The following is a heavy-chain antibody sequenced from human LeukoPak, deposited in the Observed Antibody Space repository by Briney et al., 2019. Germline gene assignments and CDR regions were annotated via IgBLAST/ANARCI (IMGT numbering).Heavy chain of an antibody. CDR1: GFTFSDYY. CDR2: ISSGGSTI. D-gene: IGHD6-13*01. V-gene: IGHV3-11*01. Sequence: GGSLRLSCAVSGFTFSDYYMSWIRPAPGRGLEWVSYISSGGSTISHAYSVKGRFTISRDNAENSLYLQMNSLRAEDTAVYYRAGRAAAGRCFDYWGQGTLVTVSS. CDR3: AGRAAAGRCFDY. J-gene: IGHJ4*02.